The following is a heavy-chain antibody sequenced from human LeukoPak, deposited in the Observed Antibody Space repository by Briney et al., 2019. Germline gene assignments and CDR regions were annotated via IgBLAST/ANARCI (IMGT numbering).Heavy chain of an antibody. J-gene: IGHJ5*02. V-gene: IGHV3-7*01. CDR3: ARDAYSYASES. Sequence: GGSLRLSCAVSGLTFSGYWMTWVRQAPGKGLEWVANLNPDGSDIYYVDSVKGRFTISRDNAKNSLYLQMNSLRVEDTAVYYCARDAYSYASESWGQGTLVTVSS. CDR2: LNPDGSDI. D-gene: IGHD5-18*01. CDR1: GLTFSGYW.